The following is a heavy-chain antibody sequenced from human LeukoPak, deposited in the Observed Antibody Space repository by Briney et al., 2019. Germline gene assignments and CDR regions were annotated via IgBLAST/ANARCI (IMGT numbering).Heavy chain of an antibody. J-gene: IGHJ4*02. CDR3: APGGYKFRMGY. CDR2: ISGSGGST. Sequence: GGSLRLSCAASGFTFSSYAMSWVRQAPGKGLEWVSAISGSGGSTYYADSVKGRFTISRDNSKNTLYLQMNSLRAEDTAVYYCAPGGYKFRMGYWGQGTLVTVSS. CDR1: GFTFSSYA. V-gene: IGHV3-23*01. D-gene: IGHD3-16*01.